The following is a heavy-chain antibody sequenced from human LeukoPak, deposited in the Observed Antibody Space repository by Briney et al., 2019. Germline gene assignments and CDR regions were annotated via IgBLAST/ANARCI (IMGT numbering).Heavy chain of an antibody. Sequence: GVTLRLSCVASGFTFSSYGMSWVRQAPGKGLEWVSFIYSGGNTYYADSVKGRFTISRDNSKNTVHLQMNSLRAEDTAMYYCARRAGDYSHPYDYWGQGTLVTVSS. V-gene: IGHV3-53*01. CDR1: GFTFSSYG. CDR3: ARRAGDYSHPYDY. J-gene: IGHJ4*02. D-gene: IGHD3-22*01. CDR2: IYSGGNT.